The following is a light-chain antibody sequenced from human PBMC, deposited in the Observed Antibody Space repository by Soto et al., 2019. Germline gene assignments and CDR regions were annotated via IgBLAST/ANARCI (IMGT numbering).Light chain of an antibody. CDR2: LNSDGSH. J-gene: IGLJ2*01. CDR3: QTWGADSVI. CDR1: SGHSSYA. V-gene: IGLV4-69*01. Sequence: QAVLTQSPSASASLGASVKLTCTLSSGHSSYAIAWHQQQPEKGPRFLMKLNSDGSHSKGDGISDRFSGSSSGAERYLTIYSLQSEDEADYYCQTWGADSVIFGGGTKLTVL.